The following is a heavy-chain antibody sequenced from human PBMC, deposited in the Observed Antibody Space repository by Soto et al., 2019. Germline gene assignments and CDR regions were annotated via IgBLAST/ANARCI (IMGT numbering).Heavy chain of an antibody. Sequence: SETLSLTCTVSGGSINSGDYYWSWIRQTPGKGLEWIGYVYYSGRTYYNPSLKSRVTISVDTSKNQFSLKLSSVTAADTAVYYWARVWAYYYDSSGCTFDYWGQGTLVTVSS. CDR2: VYYSGRT. V-gene: IGHV4-30-4*01. CDR3: ARVWAYYYDSSGCTFDY. CDR1: GGSINSGDYY. J-gene: IGHJ4*02. D-gene: IGHD3-22*01.